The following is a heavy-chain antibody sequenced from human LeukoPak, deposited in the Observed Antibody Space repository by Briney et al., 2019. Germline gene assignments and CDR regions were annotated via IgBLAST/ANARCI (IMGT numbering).Heavy chain of an antibody. CDR1: GFTFSNAW. CDR2: IKSKTDGGTT. V-gene: IGHV3-15*01. J-gene: IGHJ4*02. Sequence: PGGSLRLSCAASGFTFSNAWMSWVRQAPGKGLEWVGRIKSKTDGGTTDYAAPVKGRFTISRDDSKNTLYLQMNSLKTEDTAVYYCTTRDYYGSGSQIFDYWGQGTLVTVSS. D-gene: IGHD3-10*01. CDR3: TTRDYYGSGSQIFDY.